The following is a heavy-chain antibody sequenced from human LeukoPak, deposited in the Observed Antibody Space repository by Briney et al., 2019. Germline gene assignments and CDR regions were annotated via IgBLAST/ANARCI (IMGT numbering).Heavy chain of an antibody. CDR2: IYNSEST. D-gene: IGHD2-15*01. CDR3: ARHCSGGTCPLSFDAFDI. CDR1: GGSISSFY. Sequence: PSETLSLTCTVSGGSISSFYWSWIRQPPGKGLEWIGYIYNSESTNYNPSLKSGVTISVDTSKNRFSLMLTSVTASDTAMYYCARHCSGGTCPLSFDAFDIWGQGTMVTVSS. J-gene: IGHJ3*02. V-gene: IGHV4-59*08.